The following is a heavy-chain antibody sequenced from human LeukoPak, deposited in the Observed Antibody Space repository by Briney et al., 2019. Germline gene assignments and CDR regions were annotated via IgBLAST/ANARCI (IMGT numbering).Heavy chain of an antibody. V-gene: IGHV3-21*01. J-gene: IGHJ3*02. Sequence: GGSLRLSCAASGFTFSSYSMNWVRQAPGKGLEWVSSISSSSSYIYYVDSVKGRFTISRDNAKNSLYLQMNSLRAEDTAVYYCARDLLGYCSSTSCKDTDDAFDIWGQGTMVTVSS. CDR2: ISSSSSYI. D-gene: IGHD2-2*01. CDR1: GFTFSSYS. CDR3: ARDLLGYCSSTSCKDTDDAFDI.